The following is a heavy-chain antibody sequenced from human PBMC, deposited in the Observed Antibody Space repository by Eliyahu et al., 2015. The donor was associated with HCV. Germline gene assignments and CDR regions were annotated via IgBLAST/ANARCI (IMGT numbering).Heavy chain of an antibody. CDR2: IYVGGGT. V-gene: IGHV3-66*01. D-gene: IGHD3-16*01. CDR1: GFTVTYNS. CDR3: ARERGGIDH. Sequence: EVQLVESGGGLVQPGGSXRLSXAASGFTVTYNSMTWVRQAPGKGLEWVSVIYVGGGTYYADSVKGRFTISRDSSKDTLYLQMNSLRPEDTAVYHCARERGGIDHWGQGTLVTVSS. J-gene: IGHJ4*02.